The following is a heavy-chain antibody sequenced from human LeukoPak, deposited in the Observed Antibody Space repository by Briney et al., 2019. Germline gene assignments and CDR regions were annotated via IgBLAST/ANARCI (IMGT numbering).Heavy chain of an antibody. CDR2: ISGSGGST. CDR1: GFTFSSYA. CDR3: ARRYDSSGLGFYGMDV. J-gene: IGHJ6*02. Sequence: GGSLRLSCAASGFTFSSYAMSWVRQAPGKGLEWVSAISGSGGSTYYADSVKGRFTISRDNSKNTLYLQMNSLKASDTAMYYCARRYDSSGLGFYGMDVWGQGTTVTVSS. D-gene: IGHD3-22*01. V-gene: IGHV3-23*01.